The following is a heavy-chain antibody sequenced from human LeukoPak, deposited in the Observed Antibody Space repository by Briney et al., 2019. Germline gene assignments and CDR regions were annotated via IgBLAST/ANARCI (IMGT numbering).Heavy chain of an antibody. J-gene: IGHJ5*02. V-gene: IGHV4-4*07. CDR2: IYTSGST. CDR1: GGSISSYY. D-gene: IGHD6-19*01. CDR3: ARGGSSGPYNWFDP. Sequence: PSETLSLTCTVSGGSISSYYWSWIRQPAGKGLEWIGRIYTSGSTNYNPSLKSRVTISEDKSKNQLSLRLTSVTAADTAVYYCARGGSSGPYNWFDPWGQGILVTVSS.